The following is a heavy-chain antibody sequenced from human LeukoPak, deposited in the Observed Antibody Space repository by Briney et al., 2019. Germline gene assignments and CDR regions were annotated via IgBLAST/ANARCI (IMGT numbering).Heavy chain of an antibody. D-gene: IGHD3-10*01. CDR3: ATVEGSGSYDY. CDR1: GGSFSGYY. Sequence: SETLSLTCAVYGGSFSGYYWSWIRQPPGKGLEWIGEINHSGSTNYNPSLKSRVTISVDTSKNQFSLKLSSVTAADTAVYYCATVEGSGSYDYWGQGTLVTVSS. J-gene: IGHJ4*02. CDR2: INHSGST. V-gene: IGHV4-34*01.